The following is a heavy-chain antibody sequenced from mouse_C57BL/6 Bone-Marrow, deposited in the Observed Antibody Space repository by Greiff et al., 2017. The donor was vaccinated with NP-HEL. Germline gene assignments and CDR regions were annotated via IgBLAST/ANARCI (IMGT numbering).Heavy chain of an antibody. CDR3: ARLLRFAY. J-gene: IGHJ3*01. CDR1: GFTFSSYA. V-gene: IGHV5-4*01. D-gene: IGHD1-1*01. CDR2: ISDGGSYT. Sequence: EVQVVESGGGLVKPGGSLKLSCAASGFTFSSYAMSWVRQTPEKRLEWVATISDGGSYTYYPDNVKGRFTISRDNAKNNLYLQMSHLKSEDTAMYYCARLLRFAYWGQGTLVTVSA.